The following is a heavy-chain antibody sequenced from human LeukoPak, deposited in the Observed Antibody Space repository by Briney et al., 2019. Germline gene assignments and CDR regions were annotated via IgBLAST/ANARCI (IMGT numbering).Heavy chain of an antibody. Sequence: PGRSLRLSCAASGFTFSNYGMHWVRQAPGKGLEWVAVMSFDGSNEYYGDSVKGRFTISRDNPKNTLYLQMNSLRPEDTAVYYCAKVRPGITAPMASSDNWGQGTLVTVSS. J-gene: IGHJ4*02. D-gene: IGHD6-13*01. CDR3: AKVRPGITAPMASSDN. CDR2: MSFDGSNE. CDR1: GFTFSNYG. V-gene: IGHV3-30*18.